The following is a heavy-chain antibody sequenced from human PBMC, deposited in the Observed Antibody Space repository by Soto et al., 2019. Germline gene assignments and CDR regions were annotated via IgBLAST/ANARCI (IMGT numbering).Heavy chain of an antibody. CDR2: ISTYKGNT. CDR1: GYTFTDYG. V-gene: IGHV1-18*01. Sequence: QVQLVQSGPEVKKPGASVKVSCKTSGYTFTDYGISWVRQAPGQGLEWMGWISTYKGNTNYAQKFQGRVTMTTDTATSPAYMELRSLRSDDTAVYYCATRSPAFDYWGQGTLVTVSS. J-gene: IGHJ4*02. CDR3: ATRSPAFDY.